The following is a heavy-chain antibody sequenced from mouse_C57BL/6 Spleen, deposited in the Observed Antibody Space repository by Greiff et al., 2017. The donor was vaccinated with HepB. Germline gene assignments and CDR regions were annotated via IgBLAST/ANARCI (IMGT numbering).Heavy chain of an antibody. Sequence: EVQLQQSGPVLVKPGASVKMSCKASGYTFTDYYMNWVKQSHGKSLEWIGVINPYNGGTSYNQKFKGKATLTVDKSSSTAYMELNSLTSEDSAVYYCARGYDDYYAMDYWGQGTSVTVSS. D-gene: IGHD2-2*01. CDR1: GYTFTDYY. CDR2: INPYNGGT. CDR3: ARGYDDYYAMDY. J-gene: IGHJ4*01. V-gene: IGHV1-19*01.